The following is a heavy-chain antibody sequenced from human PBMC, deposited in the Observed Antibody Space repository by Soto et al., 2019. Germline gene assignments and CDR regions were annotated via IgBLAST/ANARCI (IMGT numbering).Heavy chain of an antibody. V-gene: IGHV1-3*01. D-gene: IGHD2-15*01. CDR3: ARGPQTGCSGGSCYPVYYGMDV. CDR1: GYTFTTYA. J-gene: IGHJ6*02. Sequence: ASVKVSCKSSGYTFTTYAMHWVRQAPGQRLEWMGWINAGNGNTKYSQKFQGRVTITRDTSASTAYMELSSLRSEDTAVYYCARGPQTGCSGGSCYPVYYGMDVWGQGTTVTV. CDR2: INAGNGNT.